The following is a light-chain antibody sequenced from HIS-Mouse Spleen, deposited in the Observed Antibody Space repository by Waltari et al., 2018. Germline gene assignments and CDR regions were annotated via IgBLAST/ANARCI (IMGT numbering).Light chain of an antibody. CDR3: QVWDSSSDHPV. CDR1: NIGSKS. CDR2: DDS. Sequence: SYVLTQPPSVSVAPGQTARITCGGNNIGSKSVHWYQQKPGQAPVLVVYDDSDRPYGIPGRFSGSNSGHTATLTISRVEAGDEADYSCQVWDSSSDHPVFGGGTKLTVL. V-gene: IGLV3-21*02. J-gene: IGLJ3*02.